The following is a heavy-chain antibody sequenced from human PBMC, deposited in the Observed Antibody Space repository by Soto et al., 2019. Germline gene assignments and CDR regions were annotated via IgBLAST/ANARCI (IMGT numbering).Heavy chain of an antibody. J-gene: IGHJ6*02. CDR1: GGTFGSYA. CDR2: IIPIPGTA. D-gene: IGHD2-2*01. V-gene: IGHV1-69*01. CDR3: ARSHGSSTSLEIYYYYYYGMDV. Sequence: QVQLVQSGAEVKKPGSSVKVSCKASGGTFGSYAISWVRQAPGQGLEWMGGIIPIPGTANYAQKFQGRVTIAADESTSTAYMELSSPRSEDTAVYYCARSHGSSTSLEIYYYYYYGMDVWGPGTTVTVSS.